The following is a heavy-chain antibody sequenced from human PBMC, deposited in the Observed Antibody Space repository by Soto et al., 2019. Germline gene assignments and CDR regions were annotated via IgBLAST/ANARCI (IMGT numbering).Heavy chain of an antibody. CDR2: ISSSGSTI. CDR1: GFTFSDYY. D-gene: IGHD1-1*01. J-gene: IGHJ4*02. Sequence: GGSLRLSCAASGFTFSDYYMSWIRQAPGKGLEWVSYISSSGSTIYYADSVKGRVTMTRDTSISTAYLELSRLRSDDTAVYYCARGGTTSLDYWGQGTQVTVSS. CDR3: ARGGTTSLDY. V-gene: IGHV3-11*01.